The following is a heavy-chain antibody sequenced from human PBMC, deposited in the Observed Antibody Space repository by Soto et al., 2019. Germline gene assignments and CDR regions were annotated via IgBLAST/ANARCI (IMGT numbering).Heavy chain of an antibody. Sequence: PSETLSLTCTVSGGSISSYYWSWIRQPPGKGLEWIRYIYYSGSTNYNPSLKSRITISVDTSKNQFSLKLSSVTAVDTAVYYCARLAPRQLYYYYYVDVWGKGTTVT. CDR2: IYYSGST. V-gene: IGHV4-59*08. CDR1: GGSISSYY. CDR3: ARLAPRQLYYYYYVDV. D-gene: IGHD4-4*01. J-gene: IGHJ6*03.